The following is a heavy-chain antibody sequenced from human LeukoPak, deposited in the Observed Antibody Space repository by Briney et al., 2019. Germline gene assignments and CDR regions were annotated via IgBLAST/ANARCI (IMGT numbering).Heavy chain of an antibody. V-gene: IGHV3-21*01. D-gene: IGHD1-26*01. J-gene: IGHJ4*02. CDR3: ARDPWGVGATAPSFDY. Sequence: GGSLRLSCAASGFTFSSYSMNWVRQAPGKGLEWVSSISSSSSYIYYADSVKGRFTISSDNAKNSLYLQMNSLRAEDTAVYYCARDPWGVGATAPSFDYWGQGTLVTVSS. CDR1: GFTFSSYS. CDR2: ISSSSSYI.